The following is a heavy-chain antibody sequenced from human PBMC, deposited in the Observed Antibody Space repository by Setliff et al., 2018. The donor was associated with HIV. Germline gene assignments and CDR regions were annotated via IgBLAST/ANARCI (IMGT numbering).Heavy chain of an antibody. CDR3: ARNMRTSYYDSSGYYFFDN. CDR1: GFSLNTSGVG. Sequence: SGPTLVNPPQPLTLTCTFSGFSLNTSGVGVGWIRQPPGKALEWLALIYWNDDKRYSPSLKSRLTITKDTSKNQVVLAMTNMDPVDTATYYCARNMRTSYYDSSGYYFFDNWGQGTLVTVSS. CDR2: IYWNDDK. J-gene: IGHJ4*02. D-gene: IGHD3-22*01. V-gene: IGHV2-5*01.